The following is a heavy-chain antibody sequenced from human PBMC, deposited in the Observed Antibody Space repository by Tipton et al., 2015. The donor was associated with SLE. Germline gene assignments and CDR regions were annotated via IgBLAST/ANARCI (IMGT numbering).Heavy chain of an antibody. CDR3: AKDQEAGYYGSLGQ. J-gene: IGHJ4*02. V-gene: IGHV3-30*02. CDR2: IRFDGSHE. Sequence: SLRLSCAASGFTFSSYGMHWVRQAPGKGLEWVAFIRFDGSHESYAESVRGRFTISRDNSKYTLYLQMNSLKSEDTAMYYCAKDQEAGYYGSLGQWGQGTLVTVSS. D-gene: IGHD3-10*01. CDR1: GFTFSSYG.